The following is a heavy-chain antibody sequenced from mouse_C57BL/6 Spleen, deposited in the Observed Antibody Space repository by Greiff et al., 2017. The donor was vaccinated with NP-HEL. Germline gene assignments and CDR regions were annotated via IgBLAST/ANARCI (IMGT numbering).Heavy chain of an antibody. V-gene: IGHV3-8*01. CDR3: ARSPVVYWYFDV. J-gene: IGHJ1*03. Sequence: EVKVVESGPGLAKPSQTLSLPCSVTGYSITSDYWHWIRKFPGNKLEYMGYISYSGSTYYNPSLKSRISITRDTSKNQYYLQLNSVTTEDTATYYCARSPVVYWYFDVWGTGTTVTVSS. D-gene: IGHD1-1*01. CDR1: GYSITSDY. CDR2: ISYSGST.